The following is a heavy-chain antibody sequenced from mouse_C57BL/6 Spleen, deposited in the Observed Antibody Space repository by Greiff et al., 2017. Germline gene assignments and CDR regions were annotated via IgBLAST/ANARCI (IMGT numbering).Heavy chain of an antibody. V-gene: IGHV5-17*01. D-gene: IGHD1-1*01. CDR3: ARDTTVVPHYSAMDY. CDR1: GFTFSDYG. J-gene: IGHJ4*01. CDR2: ISSGSSTI. Sequence: EVQRVESGGGLVKPGGSLKLSCAASGFTFSDYGMHWVRQAPEKGLEWVAYISSGSSTIYYADTVKGRFTISRDNAKNTLFLQMTSLRSEDTAMYYCARDTTVVPHYSAMDYWGQGTSVTVSS.